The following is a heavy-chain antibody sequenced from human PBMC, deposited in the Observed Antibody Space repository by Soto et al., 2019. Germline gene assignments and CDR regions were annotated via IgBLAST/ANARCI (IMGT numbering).Heavy chain of an antibody. D-gene: IGHD2-15*01. CDR3: ARVGYCSGGSCYFDY. CDR2: IYHSGST. J-gene: IGHJ4*02. V-gene: IGHV4-4*02. Sequence: QVQLQESGPGLVKPSGTLSLTCAVSGGSISSSNWWSWVRQPPGKGLEWIGEIYHSGSTNYNASLQSRVTISVDKSKNQFSLKLSSVTAADTAVYHCARVGYCSGGSCYFDYWGQGTLVTVSS. CDR1: GGSISSSNW.